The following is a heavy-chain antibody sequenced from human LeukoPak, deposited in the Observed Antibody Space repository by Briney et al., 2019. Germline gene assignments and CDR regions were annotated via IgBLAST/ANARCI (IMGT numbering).Heavy chain of an antibody. CDR3: VRDDDAFDI. CDR1: GFTFSSYW. J-gene: IGHJ3*02. CDR2: INIDGRST. Sequence: GGSLRLSCAASGFTFSSYWMHWVRHAPGMGLVWVTRINIDGRSTSYADSVKGRFTISRDNAKNMLFLQMNSLGAEDTAVYYCVRDDDAFDIWGQGTTVTFSS. V-gene: IGHV3-74*01.